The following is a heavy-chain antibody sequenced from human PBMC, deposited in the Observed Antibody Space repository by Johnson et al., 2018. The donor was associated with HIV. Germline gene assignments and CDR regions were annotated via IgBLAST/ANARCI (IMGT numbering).Heavy chain of an antibody. V-gene: IGHV3-20*04. J-gene: IGHJ3*02. CDR3: ARGRPWGWELRRDAFDI. D-gene: IGHD1-26*01. CDR2: INWNGGRT. Sequence: VQLVESGGGLVQPGRSLRLSCAASGFTFDDHGMSWVRQAPGKGLEWVSGINWNGGRTGYADSVKGRFTISRDNAKNSLYLQMNSLRVEDTALYYCARGRPWGWELRRDAFDIWGQGTMVTVSS. CDR1: GFTFDDHG.